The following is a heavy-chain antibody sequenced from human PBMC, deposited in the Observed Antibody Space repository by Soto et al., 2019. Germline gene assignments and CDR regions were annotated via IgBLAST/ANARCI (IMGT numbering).Heavy chain of an antibody. CDR1: GESLISSHW. CDR2: IHHKGST. CDR3: VRNENWSYRSDY. V-gene: IGHV4-4*02. D-gene: IGHD1-7*01. Sequence: SETRSPTWALSGESLISSHWLTWFRQPPGKELEWISDIHHKGSTHYNPSHVSRLTISITRSRKQFSLTLNSVTAADTAVYYCVRNENWSYRSDYWGRGTLVTVSS. J-gene: IGHJ4*02.